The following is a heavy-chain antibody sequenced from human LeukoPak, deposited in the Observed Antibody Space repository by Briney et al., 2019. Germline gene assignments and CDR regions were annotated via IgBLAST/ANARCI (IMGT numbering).Heavy chain of an antibody. J-gene: IGHJ5*02. D-gene: IGHD3-10*01. Sequence: ASVKVSCKASGYTFTGYYMHWVRQAPGQGLEWMGWINPNSGGTNYAQKFQGRVTMTRGTSISTAYMELSRLRSDDTAVYYCAQTMVRGVIITGWFDPWGQGTLVTVSS. V-gene: IGHV1-2*02. CDR1: GYTFTGYY. CDR2: INPNSGGT. CDR3: AQTMVRGVIITGWFDP.